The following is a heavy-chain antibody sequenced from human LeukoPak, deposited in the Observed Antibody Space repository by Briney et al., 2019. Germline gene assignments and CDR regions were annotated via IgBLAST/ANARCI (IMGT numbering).Heavy chain of an antibody. J-gene: IGHJ5*02. CDR1: GYTFTSYG. D-gene: IGHD3-10*01. V-gene: IGHV1-18*01. CDR3: ARGSSLPYYYGSGALNWFDP. CDR2: ISAYNGNT. Sequence: GASVKVSCKASGYTFTSYGISWVRQAPGQGLEWMGWISAYNGNTNYAQKLRGRVTMTTDTSTSTAYMELRSLRSDDTAVYYCARGSSLPYYYGSGALNWFDPWGQGTLVTVSS.